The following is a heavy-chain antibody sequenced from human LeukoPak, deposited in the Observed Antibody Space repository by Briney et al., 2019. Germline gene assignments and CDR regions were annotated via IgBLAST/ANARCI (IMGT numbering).Heavy chain of an antibody. Sequence: PGGSLRLSCAASGFTFSFYWMSWVRQAPGKGLEWVANIKQDGSEKYYVDSVRGRFTISRDNTKNSLYLQMNSLRAEDTAVYYCTRDDTVTTRVGFIVWGQGTLVTVSS. CDR2: IKQDGSEK. CDR1: GFTFSFYW. V-gene: IGHV3-7*01. D-gene: IGHD4-17*01. J-gene: IGHJ4*02. CDR3: TRDDTVTTRVGFIV.